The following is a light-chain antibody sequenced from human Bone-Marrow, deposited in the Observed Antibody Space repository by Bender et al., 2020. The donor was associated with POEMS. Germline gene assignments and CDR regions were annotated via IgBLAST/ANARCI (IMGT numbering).Light chain of an antibody. J-gene: IGLJ2*01. Sequence: SYVVTQPPSVSVAPGQTARISCGGNDIGRKSVHWYQQKPGQAPVLVVHDDRNRPSGIPERFSGSNSGNIATLTISGTQALDEADYYCQAWDTSSVVFGGGTKLTVL. CDR1: DIGRKS. CDR3: QAWDTSSVV. CDR2: DDR. V-gene: IGLV3-21*02.